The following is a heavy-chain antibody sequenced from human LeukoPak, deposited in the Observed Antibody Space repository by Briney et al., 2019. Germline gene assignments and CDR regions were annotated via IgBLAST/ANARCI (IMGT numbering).Heavy chain of an antibody. CDR1: GGSISNYH. V-gene: IGHV4-59*08. CDR3: ARKDGDL. CDR2: IYYSGDT. J-gene: IGHJ5*02. Sequence: SETLSLTCTVSGGSISNYHWSWIRQSPGKGLEWIGYIYYSGDTNYNPSLKSRLTISLDTSKNQVSLRLSSVTAADTAVYHCARKDGDLWGQGTLVTVST.